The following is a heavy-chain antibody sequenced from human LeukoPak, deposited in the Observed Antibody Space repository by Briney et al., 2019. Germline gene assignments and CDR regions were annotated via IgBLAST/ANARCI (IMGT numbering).Heavy chain of an antibody. D-gene: IGHD3-9*01. V-gene: IGHV3-66*01. CDR1: GFTFSSYW. CDR2: IYSGGST. CDR3: ARDYDDILXGRRYFDY. Sequence: PGGSLRLSCAASGFTFSSYWMHWVRQAPGKGLEWVSVIYSGGSTYYADSVKGRFTISRDNSKNTLYLQMNSLRAEDTAVYYCARDYDDILXGRRYFDYW. J-gene: IGHJ4*03.